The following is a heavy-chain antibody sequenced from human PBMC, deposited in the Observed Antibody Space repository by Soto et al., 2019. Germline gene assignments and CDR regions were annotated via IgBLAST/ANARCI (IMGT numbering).Heavy chain of an antibody. CDR1: GATFNSFG. CDR2: IIPVFGKT. V-gene: IGHV1-69*01. Sequence: QVPVLQSGAEGKKPGSSLKSPCKALGATFNSFGINWVRQAPGQGLEWMGGIIPVFGKTKYEQKFRDRVTLVADGSTRTSYMELSSLTSDDTAVYYCAIEVWGRGGYYLDSWGQGTLVTVSS. J-gene: IGHJ4*02. D-gene: IGHD7-27*01. CDR3: AIEVWGRGGYYLDS.